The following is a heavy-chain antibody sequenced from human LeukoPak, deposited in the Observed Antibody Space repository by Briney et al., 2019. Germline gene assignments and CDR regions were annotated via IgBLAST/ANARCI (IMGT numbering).Heavy chain of an antibody. D-gene: IGHD4-23*01. CDR1: GYTFTSYD. J-gene: IGHJ5*02. V-gene: IGHV1-8*03. Sequence: ASVKVSCKASGYTFTSYDINWVRQATGQGLEWMGWMNPNSGNTGYAQKFQGRVTITRNTSISTAYMELSSLRSEDTSVDYFASTTVLTNWFDPWGQGPLVTVSS. CDR3: ASTTVLTNWFDP. CDR2: MNPNSGNT.